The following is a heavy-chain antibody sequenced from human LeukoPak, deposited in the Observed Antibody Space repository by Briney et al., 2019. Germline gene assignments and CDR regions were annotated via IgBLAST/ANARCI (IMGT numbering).Heavy chain of an antibody. V-gene: IGHV3-30*18. Sequence: GRSLRLSCAASGFTFSSYGMHWVRQAPGKGLEWVAVIPYDGSNKYYADSVKGRFTISRDNSKNTLYLQMNSLRAEDTAVYYCAKDSGATYYYGMDVWGQGTTVTVSS. J-gene: IGHJ6*02. CDR3: AKDSGATYYYGMDV. CDR2: IPYDGSNK. CDR1: GFTFSSYG.